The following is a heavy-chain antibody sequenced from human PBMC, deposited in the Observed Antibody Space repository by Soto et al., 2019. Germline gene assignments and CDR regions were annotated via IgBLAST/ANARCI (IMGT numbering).Heavy chain of an antibody. J-gene: IGHJ4*02. V-gene: IGHV3-48*03. D-gene: IGHD2-2*02. CDR2: ISSSGSTI. CDR1: GFTFSSYE. CDR3: ASRNTGGFDY. Sequence: PVGSVRLSCAASGFTFSSYEVNWVRQAPGKGLEWVSYISSSGSTIYYAGSVKGRFTISRDNAKNSLYLQMNSLRVEDTAVYYCASRNTGGFDYWGQGTLVTVPQ.